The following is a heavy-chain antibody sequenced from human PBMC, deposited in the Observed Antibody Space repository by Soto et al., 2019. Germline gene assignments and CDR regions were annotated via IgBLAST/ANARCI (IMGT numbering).Heavy chain of an antibody. D-gene: IGHD7-27*01. CDR3: AKATWGYWYFDL. Sequence: EVQLLESGGGLVQPGGSLRLSCAASGFIFRSYGMSWVRQAPGKGLEWVSAISGSGDSPYYADSVKGRFTVSRDNSKNTLYLQMTSLRAEDTAVYYCAKATWGYWYFDLWGRGTRVTVSS. V-gene: IGHV3-23*01. J-gene: IGHJ2*01. CDR2: ISGSGDSP. CDR1: GFIFRSYG.